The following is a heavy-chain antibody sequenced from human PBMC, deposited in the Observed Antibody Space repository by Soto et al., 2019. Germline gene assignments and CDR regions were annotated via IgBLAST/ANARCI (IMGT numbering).Heavy chain of an antibody. CDR2: ISGGSRTI. CDR3: AREDLGYCNGGGCYFHH. Sequence: EVQLVESGGGLVQPGGSLRLSCAASGFTFSSYSMNWVRQAPGKGLERVSFISGGSRTIHYADSVKGRFITSRDNAKDSLSLQMNSLRAEDTAVYYCAREDLGYCNGGGCYFHHWGQGTLVTVSS. J-gene: IGHJ4*02. D-gene: IGHD2-15*01. V-gene: IGHV3-48*01. CDR1: GFTFSSYS.